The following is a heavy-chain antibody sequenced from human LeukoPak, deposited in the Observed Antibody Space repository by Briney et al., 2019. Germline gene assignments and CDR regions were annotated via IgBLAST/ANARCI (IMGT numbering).Heavy chain of an antibody. CDR2: INHSGST. V-gene: IGHV4-34*01. J-gene: IGHJ4*02. Sequence: SETLSLTCAVYGGSFSGYYWSWIRQPPGKGLEWIGEINHSGSTNYNPSLKSRVTISVDTSKNQFSLKLSSVTAADTAVYYCARATSGGWYLYWGQGNPGHRLL. D-gene: IGHD6-19*01. CDR1: GGSFSGYY. CDR3: ARATSGGWYLY.